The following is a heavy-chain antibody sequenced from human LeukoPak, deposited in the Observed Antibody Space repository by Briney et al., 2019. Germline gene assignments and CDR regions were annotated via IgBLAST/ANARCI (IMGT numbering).Heavy chain of an antibody. J-gene: IGHJ6*03. V-gene: IGHV3-21*01. CDR1: GFTFSSYS. CDR2: ISSSSSYI. CDR3: ARVQPVRDSSGYYYVSVYYYYYMDV. D-gene: IGHD3-22*01. Sequence: GGSLRLSFAASGFTFSSYSMNWVRQAPGKGLEWVSSISSSSSYIYYADSVKGRFTISRGNAKNSLYLQMNSLRAEDTAVYYCARVQPVRDSSGYYYVSVYYYYYMDVWGKGTTVTVSS.